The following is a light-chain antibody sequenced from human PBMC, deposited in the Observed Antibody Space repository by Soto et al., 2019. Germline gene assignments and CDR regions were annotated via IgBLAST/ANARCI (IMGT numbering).Light chain of an antibody. CDR2: AAS. CDR3: LQDHDDSWT. V-gene: IGKV1-6*01. J-gene: IGKJ1*01. Sequence: TQMTHSPSSLSACVGASIPITCRASRDLGSDLSWYQQKPGKAPTLLIYAASNLQSGVPSRFRGSRSGTEFTLTVSSLQPEDFATYYCLQDHDDSWTFGQGTQVDIK. CDR1: RDLGSD.